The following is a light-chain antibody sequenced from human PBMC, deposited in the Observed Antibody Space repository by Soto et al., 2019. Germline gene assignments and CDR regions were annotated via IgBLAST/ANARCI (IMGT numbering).Light chain of an antibody. V-gene: IGKV1-39*01. Sequence: DIQMTQSPSSLSASVGDRVTITCRTSQSINTYLNWYQQKPGKAPKVLIYGASTLKSGVPLRFSGSGSGTDFTLTISSLEPEDFATYFCQESYSHLWGTCGQGTKVDI. CDR1: QSINTY. CDR2: GAS. J-gene: IGKJ1*01. CDR3: QESYSHLWGT.